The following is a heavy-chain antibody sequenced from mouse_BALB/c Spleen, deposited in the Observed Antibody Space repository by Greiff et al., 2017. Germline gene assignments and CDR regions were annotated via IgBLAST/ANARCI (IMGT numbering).Heavy chain of an antibody. CDR2: INPSSGYT. Sequence: QVQLKESAAELARPGASVKMSCKASGYTFTSYTMHWVKQRPGQGLEWIGYINPSSGYTEYNQKFKDKTTLTADKSSSTAYMQLSSLTSEDSAVYYCARFYYDYDRYFDVWGAGTTVTVSS. CDR1: GYTFTSYT. J-gene: IGHJ1*01. CDR3: ARFYYDYDRYFDV. V-gene: IGHV1-4*02. D-gene: IGHD2-4*01.